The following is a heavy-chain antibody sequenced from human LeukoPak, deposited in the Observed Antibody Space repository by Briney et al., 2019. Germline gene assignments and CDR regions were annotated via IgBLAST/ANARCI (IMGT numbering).Heavy chain of an antibody. CDR3: TRDSGNWFDP. CDR1: GFIFTSYG. Sequence: GGSLRLSCAASGFIFTSYGMHWVRQAPGKGLEWVAVVWFDGSKKYYADSVKGRFTISRDNSKNTVYLQMGSLRAEDTAVYYCTRDSGNWFDPWGQGTLVTVSS. J-gene: IGHJ5*02. V-gene: IGHV3-33*01. CDR2: VWFDGSKK.